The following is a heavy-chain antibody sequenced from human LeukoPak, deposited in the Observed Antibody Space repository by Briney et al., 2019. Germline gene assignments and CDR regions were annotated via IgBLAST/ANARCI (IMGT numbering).Heavy chain of an antibody. Sequence: PGRSLRLSCAASGFTFNSYGMFWVRQAPCKGLEWVAFIWPDGSNKLYGDSVKGRFTISRDNSKNTVYLQMNSLRAEDTAVYYCARDYCRTTSCLESWGQGTLVTVSS. CDR3: ARDYCRTTSCLES. CDR1: GFTFNSYG. V-gene: IGHV3-33*01. CDR2: IWPDGSNK. J-gene: IGHJ4*02. D-gene: IGHD2-2*01.